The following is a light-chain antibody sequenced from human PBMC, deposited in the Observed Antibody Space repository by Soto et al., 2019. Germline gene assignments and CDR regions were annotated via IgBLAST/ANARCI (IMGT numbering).Light chain of an antibody. CDR3: QQYDSNPIT. CDR2: KAS. J-gene: IGKJ4*01. CDR1: ESISRW. Sequence: DIQMTQSPSTLSASVGDRVTITCRASESISRWLAWYLQKPGKAPKLLINKASNLQSGVPSRFSGSGSGTEFTLTISSLQPDDFATYYYQQYDSNPITFGGGTKVEI. V-gene: IGKV1-5*03.